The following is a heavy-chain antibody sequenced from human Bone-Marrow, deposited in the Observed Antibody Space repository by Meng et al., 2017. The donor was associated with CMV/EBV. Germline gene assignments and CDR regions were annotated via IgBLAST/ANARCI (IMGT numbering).Heavy chain of an antibody. CDR1: GGSTSSGDYF. J-gene: IGHJ4*02. CDR3: ARVLSGYFDY. V-gene: IGHV4-30-4*08. Sequence: HVPVECSGPAIAIPSQSAALTSTVSGGSTSSGDYFWIWIRQPPGKGLEWIGYIYYSGSTYYNPSLKSRVTISVDTSKNQFSLKLSSVTAADTAVYYCARVLSGYFDYWGQGTLVTVSS. D-gene: IGHD2-15*01. CDR2: IYYSGST.